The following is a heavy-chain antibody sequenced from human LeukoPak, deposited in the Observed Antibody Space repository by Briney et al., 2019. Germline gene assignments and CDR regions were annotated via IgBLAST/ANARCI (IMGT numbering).Heavy chain of an antibody. J-gene: IGHJ5*01. Sequence: GGSLRLSCAASGFDFSSNWMHWVRHAPGQGLVWVSRIKGDGIGTNYADSVKGRFTISRDIAKNTLYLQMNSLRAEDTGVYYCEKAHYWSIDSGGGGPLVPV. CDR2: IKGDGIGT. D-gene: IGHD3-3*01. CDR3: EKAHYWSIDS. CDR1: GFDFSSNW. V-gene: IGHV3-74*01.